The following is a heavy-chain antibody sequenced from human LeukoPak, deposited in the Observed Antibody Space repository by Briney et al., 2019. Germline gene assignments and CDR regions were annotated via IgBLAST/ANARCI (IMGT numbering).Heavy chain of an antibody. Sequence: QPGRSLRLSCAASGFTFSKYGMHWVRQAPGKGLEYVSGISSNGVNTNYADSVKGRFTISRDNSKNTLYLQMSSLRAEDTAVYYCVKLSSRVSQTIDYWGQGTLVTVPS. CDR1: GFTFSKYG. D-gene: IGHD6-13*01. V-gene: IGHV3-64D*09. CDR3: VKLSSRVSQTIDY. J-gene: IGHJ4*02. CDR2: ISSNGVNT.